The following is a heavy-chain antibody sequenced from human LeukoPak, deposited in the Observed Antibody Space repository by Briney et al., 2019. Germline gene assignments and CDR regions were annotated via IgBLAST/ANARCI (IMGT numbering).Heavy chain of an antibody. CDR2: IYHSGST. J-gene: IGHJ4*02. CDR1: GYSISSGYY. Sequence: SETLSLTCTVSGYSISSGYYWGWIRQPPGKGLEWIGSIYHSGSTYYNPSLKSRVTISVDTSKNQFSLKLSSVTAADTAVYYCANEVDYWGQGTLVTVSS. CDR3: ANEVDY. V-gene: IGHV4-38-2*02.